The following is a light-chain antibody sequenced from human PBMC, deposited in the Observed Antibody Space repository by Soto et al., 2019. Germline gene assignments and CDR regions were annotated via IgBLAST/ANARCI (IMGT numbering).Light chain of an antibody. CDR3: QTWGTPWV. CDR1: SGHSSKA. V-gene: IGLV4-69*01. Sequence: QSVLTQSPSASASLGASVRLTCTLNSGHSSKAIAWHYQQPEKGPRYLMKVNSDGSHDKGDGIPARFSGSSSGSERYLSLYTHQAEDEADYFCQTWGTPWVFGGGTKLTVL. CDR2: VNSDGSH. J-gene: IGLJ3*02.